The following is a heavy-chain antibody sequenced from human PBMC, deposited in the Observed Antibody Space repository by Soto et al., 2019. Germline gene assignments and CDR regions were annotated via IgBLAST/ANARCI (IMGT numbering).Heavy chain of an antibody. Sequence: PGESLKISCRGSGFSFTNYWIAWVRQMPGKGPEWMAIIYPGDSDVKYSPSFQGQVTVSADKSISTAYLQWSSLQASDTAMYYCAKSLAAQAIDFWGQGTLVTVPQ. D-gene: IGHD6-19*01. J-gene: IGHJ4*02. V-gene: IGHV5-51*01. CDR1: GFSFTNYW. CDR2: IYPGDSDV. CDR3: AKSLAAQAIDF.